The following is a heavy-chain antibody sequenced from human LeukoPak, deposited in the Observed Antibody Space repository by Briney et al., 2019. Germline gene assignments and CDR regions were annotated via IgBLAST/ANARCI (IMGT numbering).Heavy chain of an antibody. CDR3: ARGLDNYDILTGYLN. CDR1: GFVFRTYG. D-gene: IGHD3-9*01. V-gene: IGHV3-30*02. J-gene: IGHJ4*02. Sequence: GGSLRLSCEASGFVFRTYGMHWVRQAPGKGLEWVALIRYDGSKKYYRDSVQGRFTISRDNSKNTLYLQMDSLRPEDTAMYYCARGLDNYDILTGYLNWGQGTPVAVSS. CDR2: IRYDGSKK.